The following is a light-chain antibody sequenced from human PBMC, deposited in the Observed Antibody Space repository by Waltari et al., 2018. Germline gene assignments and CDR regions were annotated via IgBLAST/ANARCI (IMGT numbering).Light chain of an antibody. CDR2: EAS. CDR3: QNHERLPAT. Sequence: EIMLTQSPGTLSLSPGERATLSCRARQSIGRYLVWYQQKPCQAPRRLMDEASRRATGIPDRVSGSGSGTDFSLTISRLEPEDFAVYYCQNHERLPATFGQGTKVEIK. CDR1: QSIGRY. J-gene: IGKJ1*01. V-gene: IGKV3-20*01.